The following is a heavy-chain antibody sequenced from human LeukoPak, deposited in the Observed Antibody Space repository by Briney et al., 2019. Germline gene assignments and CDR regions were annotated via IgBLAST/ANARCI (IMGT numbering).Heavy chain of an antibody. D-gene: IGHD6-13*01. CDR2: INHSGST. CDR1: GGSFSGYY. J-gene: IGHJ6*02. Sequence: SETLSLSCAVYGGSFSGYYWSWIRQPPGKGLEWIGEINHSGSTNYNPSLKSRVTISVDTSKNQFSLKLSSVTAADTAVYYCARAGYSTYYGMDVWGQGTTVTVSS. CDR3: ARAGYSTYYGMDV. V-gene: IGHV4-34*01.